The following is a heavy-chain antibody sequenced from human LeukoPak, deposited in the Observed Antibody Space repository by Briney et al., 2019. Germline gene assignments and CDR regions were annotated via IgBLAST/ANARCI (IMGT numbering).Heavy chain of an antibody. CDR2: ISSNGGST. V-gene: IGHV3-64*01. Sequence: GGSLRLSCAASGFTFSSYAMHWVRQAPGKGLEYVSAISSNGGSTYYANSVKGRFTISRDNSKNTLYLQMGSLRAEDMAVYYCARGDYYDSSGYHLDYWGQGTLVTVSS. CDR3: ARGDYYDSSGYHLDY. CDR1: GFTFSSYA. J-gene: IGHJ4*02. D-gene: IGHD3-22*01.